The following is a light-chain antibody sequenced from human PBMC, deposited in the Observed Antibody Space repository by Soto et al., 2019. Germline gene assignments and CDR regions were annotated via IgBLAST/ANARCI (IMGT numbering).Light chain of an antibody. CDR2: GNS. CDR1: SSNIGAGYD. Sequence: QSVLTQPPSVSGAPGQRVTISCTGSSSNIGAGYDVHWYQQLPGTAPKLLIYGNSNRPSGVPDRFSGSKSGTSASLAITGLQAEDEADYYCQSYDSSLSVDVVFGGGTKVTV. CDR3: QSYDSSLSVDVV. J-gene: IGLJ2*01. V-gene: IGLV1-40*01.